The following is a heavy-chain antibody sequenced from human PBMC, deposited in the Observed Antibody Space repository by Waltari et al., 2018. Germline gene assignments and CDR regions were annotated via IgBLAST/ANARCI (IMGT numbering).Heavy chain of an antibody. CDR2: IIPIVGTA. V-gene: IGHV1-69*01. Sequence: QVQLVQSGAEVKKPGSSVKVSCKASGGTFSSYAISWVRQAPGQGLEWMGGIIPIVGTANYAHKFQGRVTITADESTSTAYMELSSLRSEDTAVYYCARDAALDYYDSSGPRGFDPWGQGTLVTVSS. CDR3: ARDAALDYYDSSGPRGFDP. D-gene: IGHD3-22*01. CDR1: GGTFSSYA. J-gene: IGHJ5*02.